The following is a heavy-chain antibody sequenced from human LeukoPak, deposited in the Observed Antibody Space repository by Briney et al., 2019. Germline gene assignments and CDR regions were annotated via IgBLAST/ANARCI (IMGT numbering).Heavy chain of an antibody. CDR1: GYTFTDFY. V-gene: IGHV1-2*02. CDR2: INPNSGGT. D-gene: IGHD3-10*01. Sequence: GASVTVSFKASGYTFTDFYMHWLRQAPGQGLEWMGWINPNSGGTDYAQKFQGRVTMTRDTSISTAYMELIRLRSDDTAVYYCARDLNYYGSGSFYFDYWGQGTLVTVSS. J-gene: IGHJ4*02. CDR3: ARDLNYYGSGSFYFDY.